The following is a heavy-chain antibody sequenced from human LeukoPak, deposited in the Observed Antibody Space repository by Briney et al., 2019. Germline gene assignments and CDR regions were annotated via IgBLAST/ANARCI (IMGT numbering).Heavy chain of an antibody. CDR3: ASDSGCSWHKGLDY. J-gene: IGHJ4*02. V-gene: IGHV3-21*01. CDR2: ISSDSVYI. D-gene: IGHD6-13*01. Sequence: GGSLRLSYAASGFTFSSNSMNWVRQAPGKGLEWVSSISSDSVYIYYADSVKGRFTISRDNAKNSLYLQMNSLRAEDTGVYYCASDSGCSWHKGLDYWGQGTLVTVSS. CDR1: GFTFSSNS.